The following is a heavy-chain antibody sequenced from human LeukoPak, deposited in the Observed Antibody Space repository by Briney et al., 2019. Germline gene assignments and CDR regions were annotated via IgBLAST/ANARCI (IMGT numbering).Heavy chain of an antibody. CDR3: GRDFLGESGAGGP. D-gene: IGHD3-10*01. Sequence: GGSLRLSCKASGFTFSSYTVNWVRLAPGKGLEWASSISPSGHSTWHADSVKGRFTISRDNAKNSVHLQMTNLRVDDTAVYYCGRDFLGESGAGGPWGQGILVTVSS. J-gene: IGHJ5*02. CDR1: GFTFSSYT. CDR2: ISPSGHST. V-gene: IGHV3-21*01.